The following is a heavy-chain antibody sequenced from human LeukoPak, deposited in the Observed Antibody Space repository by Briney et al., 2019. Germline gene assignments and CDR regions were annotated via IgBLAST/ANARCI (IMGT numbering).Heavy chain of an antibody. CDR1: GFSFSSHE. CDR3: ARDKIMVRGVITYYGMDV. CDR2: ISSGSTTV. Sequence: GGSLRLSCAASGFSFSSHEMAWVRQAPGKGPQFLSYISSGSTTVRYADSVQGRFTISRDDAKNSLYLQMNSLRAEDTAVYYCARDKIMVRGVITYYGMDVWGQGTTVTVSS. D-gene: IGHD3-10*01. J-gene: IGHJ6*02. V-gene: IGHV3-48*03.